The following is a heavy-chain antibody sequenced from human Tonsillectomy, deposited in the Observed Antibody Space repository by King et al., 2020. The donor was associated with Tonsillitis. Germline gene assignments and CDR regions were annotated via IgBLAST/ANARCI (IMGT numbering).Heavy chain of an antibody. CDR1: GFTFSSYG. V-gene: IGHV3-30*18. CDR2: ISYEGSNK. D-gene: IGHD1-20*01. Sequence: VQLVESGGGVVQPGRSLRLSCAASGFTFSSYGMHWVRQAPGKGPEWVAVISYEGSNKYYADSVKGRFTISRDNSKNTLYLQMNSLRAEDTAVYYCAKLTGSEGYWGQGTLVTVSS. J-gene: IGHJ4*02. CDR3: AKLTGSEGY.